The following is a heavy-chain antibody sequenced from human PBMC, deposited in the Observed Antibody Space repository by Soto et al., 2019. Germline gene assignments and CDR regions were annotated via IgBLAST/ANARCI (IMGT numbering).Heavy chain of an antibody. CDR1: GGSISSGGYY. CDR2: IYYSGST. CDR3: AREASRRDFDP. J-gene: IGHJ5*02. V-gene: IGHV4-31*03. Sequence: KASETLSLTCTVSGGSISSGGYYWSWIRQHPGKGLEWIGYIYYSGSTYYNPSLKSRVTISVDTSKNQFSLKLSSVTAADTAVYYCAREASRRDFDPWGQGTLVTVSS.